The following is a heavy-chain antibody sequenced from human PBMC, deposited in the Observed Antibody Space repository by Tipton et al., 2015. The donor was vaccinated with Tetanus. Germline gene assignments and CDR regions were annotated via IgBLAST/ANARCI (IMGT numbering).Heavy chain of an antibody. CDR3: ASHSRWFDP. V-gene: IGHV4-39*01. CDR1: GGSISSSTYY. D-gene: IGHD2/OR15-2a*01. J-gene: IGHJ5*02. CDR2: FYSGGSI. Sequence: TLSLTCTVSGGSISSSTYYWGWIRQPPGKGLEWIGTFYSGGSIFYNPSFKSRATISVDTPKNQISLRLTSVAYADTAVYYCASHSRWFDPWGQGPLVPVSS.